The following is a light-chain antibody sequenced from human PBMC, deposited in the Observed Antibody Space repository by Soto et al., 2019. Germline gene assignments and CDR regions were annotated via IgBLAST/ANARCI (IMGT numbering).Light chain of an antibody. Sequence: DIPMTQSPSSLSASVGDRVTITCQASQDMSNYLNWYQQKPGKAPKLLIYDASNLETGVPSRFSGSGSGTDFTFTISSLQPEDIATYYCQQYDNLPSLTFGGGTKVEMK. V-gene: IGKV1-33*01. CDR3: QQYDNLPSLT. J-gene: IGKJ4*01. CDR1: QDMSNY. CDR2: DAS.